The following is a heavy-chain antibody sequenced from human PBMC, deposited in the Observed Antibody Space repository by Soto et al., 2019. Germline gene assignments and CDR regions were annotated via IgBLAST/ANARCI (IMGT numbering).Heavy chain of an antibody. CDR2: ISYDGSNK. CDR3: ARVNIVVVPAARRGIAAAALDY. Sequence: PGGTLRLSCAASEFTFSSYAMHWVRQAPGKGLEWVAVISYDGSNKYYADSVKGRFTISRDNSKNTLYLQMNSLRAEDTAVYYCARVNIVVVPAARRGIAAAALDYWGHGT. J-gene: IGHJ4*01. D-gene: IGHD2-2*01. CDR1: EFTFSSYA. V-gene: IGHV3-30-3*01.